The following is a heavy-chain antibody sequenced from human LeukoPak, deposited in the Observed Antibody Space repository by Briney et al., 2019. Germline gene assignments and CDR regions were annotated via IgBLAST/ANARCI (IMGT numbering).Heavy chain of an antibody. J-gene: IGHJ4*02. D-gene: IGHD4-11*01. CDR2: ISYDGSNK. CDR1: GFTFSSYG. CDR3: AKAENYSNYGLDY. Sequence: PGGSLRLSCAASGFTFSSYGMHWVRQAPGKGLEWVAVISYDGSNKYYADSVKGRFTISRDNSKNTLYLQMNSLRAEDTAVYYCAKAENYSNYGLDYWGQGTLVTVSS. V-gene: IGHV3-30*18.